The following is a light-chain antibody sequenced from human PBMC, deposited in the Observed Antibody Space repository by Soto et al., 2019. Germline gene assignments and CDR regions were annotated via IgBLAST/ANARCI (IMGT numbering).Light chain of an antibody. CDR1: QNIVDW. Sequence: DIQMTQSPSTLSASVGDRVTFACRASQNIVDWLAWYQQKPGKAPKLLIYKASNLESGVPSRFGGSGSGSEFTLTISSLQPADFATYYCQQYNSYWTFGPGTKVDIK. J-gene: IGKJ1*01. CDR3: QQYNSYWT. CDR2: KAS. V-gene: IGKV1-5*03.